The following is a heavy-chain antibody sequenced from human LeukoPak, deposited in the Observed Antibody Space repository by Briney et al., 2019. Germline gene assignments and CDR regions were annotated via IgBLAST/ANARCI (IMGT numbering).Heavy chain of an antibody. CDR2: INHSGST. J-gene: IGHJ4*02. V-gene: IGHV4-34*01. Sequence: NASETLSLTCAVYGGSFSGYYWSWIRQPPGKGLEWIGEINHSGSTNYNPSLKSRVTISVDTSKNQFSLKLSSVTAADTAVYYCARGVSADYWGQGTLVTASS. CDR1: GGSFSGYY. CDR3: ARGVSADY.